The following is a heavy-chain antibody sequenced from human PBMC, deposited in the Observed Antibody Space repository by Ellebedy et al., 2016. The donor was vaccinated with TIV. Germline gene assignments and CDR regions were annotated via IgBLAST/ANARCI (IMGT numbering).Heavy chain of an antibody. D-gene: IGHD6-19*01. J-gene: IGHJ4*02. CDR1: GFTFSSYW. CDR2: INSDGSST. CDR3: AKERGGWYVY. V-gene: IGHV3-74*01. Sequence: GESLKISCAASGFTFSSYWMHWVRQAPGKGLVWVSRINSDGSSTSYADSVKGRFTISRDNAKNTLYLQMNSLRAEDTAVYYCAKERGGWYVYWGQGTLVTVSS.